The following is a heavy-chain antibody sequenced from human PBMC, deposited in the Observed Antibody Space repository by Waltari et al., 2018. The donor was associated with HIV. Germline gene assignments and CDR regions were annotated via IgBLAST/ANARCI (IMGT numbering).Heavy chain of an antibody. V-gene: IGHV1-2*06. CDR1: GSGFNPYY. D-gene: IGHD5-12*01. J-gene: IGHJ4*02. Sequence: QVQLVQSGAEVKKPGASVKVSCKTSGSGFNPYYIHWVRQAPGRGLEWMWLFDRKTGVTSYAQAFQGRVTMAGDASISTASLELSSLTSDDTATYYCARDPQRKDGYNFDSWGQGTLVTVSS. CDR3: ARDPQRKDGYNFDS. CDR2: FDRKTGVT.